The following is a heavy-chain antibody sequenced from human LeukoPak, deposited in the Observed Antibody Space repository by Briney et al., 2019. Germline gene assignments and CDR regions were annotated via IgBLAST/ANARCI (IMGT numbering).Heavy chain of an antibody. Sequence: ASVKVSCKASGYTFTGYYMHWVRQAPGQGLKWMGIINPSGGSTSYAQKFQGRVTMTRDTSTSTVYMELSSLRSEDTAVYYCARESPWELDLDYWGQGTLVTVSS. CDR3: ARESPWELDLDY. CDR2: INPSGGST. J-gene: IGHJ4*02. CDR1: GYTFTGYY. V-gene: IGHV1-46*01. D-gene: IGHD1-26*01.